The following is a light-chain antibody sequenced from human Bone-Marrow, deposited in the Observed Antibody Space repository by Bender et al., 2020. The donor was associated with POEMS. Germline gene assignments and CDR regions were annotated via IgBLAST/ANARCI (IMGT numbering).Light chain of an antibody. CDR1: NGDVHGSDY. Sequence: QSVLTQPPSASASRGQSVAISCTGTNGDVHGSDYVSWYQQHPGKAPKVIIYEINKRPSGVPDRFSGSKSGDTASLTVSGLQPEDEATYYCHSYPGGDTWVFGGGTRLTVL. J-gene: IGLJ3*02. CDR3: HSYPGGDTWV. V-gene: IGLV2-8*01. CDR2: EIN.